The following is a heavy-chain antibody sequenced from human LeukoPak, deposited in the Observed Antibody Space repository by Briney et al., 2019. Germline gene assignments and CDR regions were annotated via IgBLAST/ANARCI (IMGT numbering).Heavy chain of an antibody. CDR1: GFTFSSYA. CDR3: AKDPTYFWSPQGAWFDP. D-gene: IGHD3-3*01. V-gene: IGHV3-23*01. Sequence: QPGGSLRLSCAASGFTFSSYAMSWVRQAPGKGLEWVSAISGSGGSTYYADSVKGRFTISRDNFKNTLYLQMNSLRAEDTAVYYCAKDPTYFWSPQGAWFDPWGQGTLVTVSS. J-gene: IGHJ5*02. CDR2: ISGSGGST.